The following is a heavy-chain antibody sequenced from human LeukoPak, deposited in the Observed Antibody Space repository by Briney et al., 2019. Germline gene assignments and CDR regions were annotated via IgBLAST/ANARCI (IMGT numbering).Heavy chain of an antibody. CDR1: GGSLSAYY. J-gene: IGHJ4*02. CDR3: ARVQRYCSGGSCRYGYFDY. V-gene: IGHV4-34*01. CDR2: IYHSGST. D-gene: IGHD2-15*01. Sequence: PSETLSLTCAVYGGSLSAYYWTWIRQPPGKGVEWIGSIYHSGSTYYNPSLKSRVTISVDTSKNQFSLKLSSVTAAETAVYYCARVQRYCSGGSCRYGYFDYWGQGTLVTVSS.